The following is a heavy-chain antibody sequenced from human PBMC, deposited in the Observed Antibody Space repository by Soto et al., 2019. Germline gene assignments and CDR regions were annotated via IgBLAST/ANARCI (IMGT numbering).Heavy chain of an antibody. J-gene: IGHJ5*02. CDR2: ISSSSSYI. V-gene: IGHV3-21*01. CDR3: ARGLSIAAPSDDP. Sequence: PGGSLRLSCAASGFTFSTYSMNWVRQAPGKGLEWVSSISSSSSYIYYADSVKGRFTISRDNAKKSLFLQMNSLRAEDTAVYYCARGLSIAAPSDDPWGQGTLVTVSS. D-gene: IGHD6-6*01. CDR1: GFTFSTYS.